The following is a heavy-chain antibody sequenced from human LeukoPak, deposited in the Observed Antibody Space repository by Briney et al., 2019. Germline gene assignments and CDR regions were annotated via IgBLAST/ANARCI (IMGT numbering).Heavy chain of an antibody. D-gene: IGHD5-12*01. CDR2: INGDSGRT. CDR3: AKDRGYEVVFDA. V-gene: IGHV3-43*02. Sequence: GGSLRLSCTASGFMFDAHTMHWVRQAPGKGLEWVSLINGDSGRTYYADSVKGRFTISRDNSKNSLYLQMNSLRTEDTALYYCAKDRGYEVVFDARGQGSLVTVSS. J-gene: IGHJ4*02. CDR1: GFMFDAHT.